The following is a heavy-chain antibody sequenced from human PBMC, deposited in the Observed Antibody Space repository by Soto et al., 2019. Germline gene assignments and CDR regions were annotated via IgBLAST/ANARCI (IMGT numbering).Heavy chain of an antibody. V-gene: IGHV5-51*03. CDR3: ARRGYYFYYGVDV. CDR1: GYTFTDHW. J-gene: IGHJ6*02. CDR2: IYPADSNT. Sequence: EVQLVQSGAEVKKPGESLKISCKGSGYTFTDHWIGWVRQMPGEGLEWMGIIYPADSNTRYSPSFQGQVTISVDKSINTAYLQLSSLKASDTAIYYCARRGYYFYYGVDVWGQGTTVTVSS. D-gene: IGHD3-10*01.